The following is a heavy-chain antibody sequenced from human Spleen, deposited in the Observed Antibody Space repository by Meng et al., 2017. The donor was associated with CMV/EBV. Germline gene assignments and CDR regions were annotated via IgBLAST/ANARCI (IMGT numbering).Heavy chain of an antibody. CDR2: IKSAEDEETT. V-gene: IGHV3-15*01. Sequence: GESLKISCAASGFSFSTHSMNWVRQAPGKGLEWVGRIKSAEDEETTNYAAPVKGRFTISRDDSKNTLYLQMDDLKPEDTGVYFCSRLGDYWGLGTLVTVSS. D-gene: IGHD6-19*01. CDR3: SRLGDY. CDR1: GFSFSTHS. J-gene: IGHJ4*02.